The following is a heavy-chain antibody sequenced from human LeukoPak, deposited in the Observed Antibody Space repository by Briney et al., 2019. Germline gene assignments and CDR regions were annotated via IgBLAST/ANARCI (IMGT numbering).Heavy chain of an antibody. CDR3: ARAVHCSGGSCYFDY. V-gene: IGHV4-59*12. Sequence: SETLSLTCTVSGGSIISFYWNWIRLPPGKGLEWIGYIYSSGSTKYNPSLTSRVTMSVDTSKNQFSLKLRSVTAADTAVYYCARAVHCSGGSCYFDYWGQGTLVTVSS. CDR2: IYSSGST. D-gene: IGHD2-15*01. CDR1: GGSIISFY. J-gene: IGHJ4*02.